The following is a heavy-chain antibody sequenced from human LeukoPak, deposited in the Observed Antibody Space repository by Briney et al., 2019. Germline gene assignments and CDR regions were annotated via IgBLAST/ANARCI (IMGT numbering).Heavy chain of an antibody. CDR1: GFTFSNYA. V-gene: IGHV3-23*01. CDR2: ISGSGGST. D-gene: IGHD5-12*01. Sequence: GGSLRLSCVDSGFTFSNYAMSWVRQTPGKGLEWVSIISGSGGSTHYADSVKGRFTISRDNSKNILYLQMNSLRAEDTAVYYCAKDWMSTIINYFDYWGQGTLVTVSS. J-gene: IGHJ4*02. CDR3: AKDWMSTIINYFDY.